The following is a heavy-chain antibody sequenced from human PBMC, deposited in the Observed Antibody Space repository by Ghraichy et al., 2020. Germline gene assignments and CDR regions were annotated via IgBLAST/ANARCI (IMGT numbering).Heavy chain of an antibody. CDR2: INPNSGGT. J-gene: IGHJ4*02. Sequence: ASVKVSCKASGYTFTGYYMHWVRQAPGQGLEWMGWINPNSGGTNYAQKFQGRVTMTRDTSISTAYMELSRLRSDDTAVYYCAREGIAAAGSYYFDYWGQGTLVTVSS. CDR1: GYTFTGYY. CDR3: AREGIAAAGSYYFDY. D-gene: IGHD6-13*01. V-gene: IGHV1-2*02.